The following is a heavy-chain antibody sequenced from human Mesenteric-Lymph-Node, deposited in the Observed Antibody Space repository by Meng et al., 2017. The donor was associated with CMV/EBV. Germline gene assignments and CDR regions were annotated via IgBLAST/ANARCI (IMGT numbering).Heavy chain of an antibody. CDR3: ARDVGCSGGSCPNWFDP. CDR1: GGTFSSYT. CDR2: IIPILGIA. D-gene: IGHD2-15*01. V-gene: IGHV1-69*04. Sequence: SVKVSCKASGGTFSSYTISWVRQAPGQGLEWMGRIIPILGIANYAQKFQGRVTITADKSTSTAYMELSSLRSEDTAVYYCARDVGCSGGSCPNWFDPWGQGTLVPSPQ. J-gene: IGHJ5*02.